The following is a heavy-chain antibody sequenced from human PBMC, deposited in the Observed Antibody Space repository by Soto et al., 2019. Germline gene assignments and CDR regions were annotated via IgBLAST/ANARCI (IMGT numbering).Heavy chain of an antibody. J-gene: IGHJ4*02. V-gene: IGHV3-48*02. CDR3: ARHRDSSGYYYVYYFDR. Sequence: PGGSLRLSCAASGFSFSSYSMNWVRQAPGKGLEWVSYISGSSTIIYYADSVRGRFTISRDNAKNSLYLQISSLRDEDTAVYYCARHRDSSGYYYVYYFDRWGQGTLVTVSS. CDR2: ISGSSTII. D-gene: IGHD3-22*01. CDR1: GFSFSSYS.